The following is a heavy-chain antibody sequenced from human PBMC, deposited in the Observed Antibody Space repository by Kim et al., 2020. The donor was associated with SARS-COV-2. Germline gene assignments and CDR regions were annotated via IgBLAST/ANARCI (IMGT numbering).Heavy chain of an antibody. CDR2: IYYSGST. CDR3: ARHRGVYDILTDNDYYYYMDV. V-gene: IGHV4-39*01. J-gene: IGHJ6*03. Sequence: SETLSLTCTVSGGSISSSSYYWGWIRQPPGKGLEWIGSIYYSGSTYYNPSLKSRVTISVDTSKNQFSLKLSSVTAADTAVYYCARHRGVYDILTDNDYYYYMDVWGKGTTVTVSS. CDR1: GGSISSSSYY. D-gene: IGHD3-9*01.